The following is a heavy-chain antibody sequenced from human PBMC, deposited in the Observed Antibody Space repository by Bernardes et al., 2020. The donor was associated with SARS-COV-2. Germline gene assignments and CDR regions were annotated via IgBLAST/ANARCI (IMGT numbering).Heavy chain of an antibody. CDR1: GGSISSNY. J-gene: IGHJ4*02. D-gene: IGHD5-12*01. Sequence: TVSLTFTFSGGSISSNYYSLNRLPAGTGLELIGRIYSTGTTNYNPSLNGRVTMSVDTSNNKFTLKVNSVTAADTAVNYCARDSGTIVNTTERFDYWGQGTLVTVSS. V-gene: IGHV4-4*07. CDR2: IYSTGTT. CDR3: ARDSGTIVNTTERFDY.